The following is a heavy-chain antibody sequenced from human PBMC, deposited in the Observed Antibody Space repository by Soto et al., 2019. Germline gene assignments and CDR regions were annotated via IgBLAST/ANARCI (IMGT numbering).Heavy chain of an antibody. V-gene: IGHV3-23*01. CDR3: ARDGTAVSFDI. D-gene: IGHD1-26*01. CDR1: GFTFDTYA. J-gene: IGHJ3*02. CDR2: VSGDGGAT. Sequence: GGSLRLSCAASGFTFDTYAMIWFRQAPGKGLEWVSAVSGDGGATFYADSVEGRFTISRDNSKNTLFLQMYNLRVEDTAIYYCARDGTAVSFDIWGQGTMVTVSS.